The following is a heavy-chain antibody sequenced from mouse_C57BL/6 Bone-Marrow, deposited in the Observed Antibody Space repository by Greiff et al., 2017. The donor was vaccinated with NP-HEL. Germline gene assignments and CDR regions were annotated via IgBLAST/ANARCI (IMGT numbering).Heavy chain of an antibody. D-gene: IGHD2-4*01. V-gene: IGHV1-82*01. Sequence: VKLQESGPELVKPGASVKISCKASGYAFSSSWMNWVKQRPGKGLEWIGRIYPGDGDTNYNGKFKGKATLTADKSSSTAYMQLSSLTSEDSAVYFCARHDYDSYWYFDVWGTGTTVTVSS. CDR1: GYAFSSSW. J-gene: IGHJ1*03. CDR3: ARHDYDSYWYFDV. CDR2: IYPGDGDT.